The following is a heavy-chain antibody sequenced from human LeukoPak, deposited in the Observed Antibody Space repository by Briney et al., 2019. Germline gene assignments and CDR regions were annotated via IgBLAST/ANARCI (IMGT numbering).Heavy chain of an antibody. V-gene: IGHV3-21*01. CDR1: GFTFSSYS. CDR3: ARGGITMVRGPKGGYNWFDP. D-gene: IGHD3-10*01. CDR2: ISSSSSYI. Sequence: GGSLRLSCAASGFTFSSYSMNWVRQAPGKGLEWVSSISSSSSYIYYADPVKGRFTISRDNAKNPLYLQMNSLRAEDTAVYYCARGGITMVRGPKGGYNWFDPWGQGTLVTVSS. J-gene: IGHJ5*02.